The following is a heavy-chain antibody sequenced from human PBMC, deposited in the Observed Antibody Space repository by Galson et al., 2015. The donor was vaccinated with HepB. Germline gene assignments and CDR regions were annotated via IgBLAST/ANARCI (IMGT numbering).Heavy chain of an antibody. CDR3: ARGGPYSSGWFSYYYYCGMDV. V-gene: IGHV1-69*13. D-gene: IGHD6-19*01. CDR2: IIPIFGTA. J-gene: IGHJ6*02. CDR1: GGTFSSYA. Sequence: SVKVSCKASGGTFSSYAISWVRQAPGQGLEWMGGIIPIFGTANYAQKFQGRVTITADESTSTAYMELSSLRSEDTAVYYCARGGPYSSGWFSYYYYCGMDVWGQGTTVTVSS.